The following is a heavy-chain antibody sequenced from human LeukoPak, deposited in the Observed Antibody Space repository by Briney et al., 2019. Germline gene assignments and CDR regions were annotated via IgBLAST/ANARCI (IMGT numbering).Heavy chain of an antibody. V-gene: IGHV3-30*03. CDR1: GFTFSSYG. Sequence: GGSLRLSCAASGFTFSSYGMHWVRQAPGKGLEWVAVISYDGSNKYYADSVKGRYTISRDNSKNTLYLQMNSLRAEDTAVYYCARAPGRLVGYWGQGTLVTVSS. D-gene: IGHD3-16*01. J-gene: IGHJ4*02. CDR2: ISYDGSNK. CDR3: ARAPGRLVGY.